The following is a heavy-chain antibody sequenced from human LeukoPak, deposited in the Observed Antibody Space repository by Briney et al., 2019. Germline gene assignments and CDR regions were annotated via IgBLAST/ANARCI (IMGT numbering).Heavy chain of an antibody. CDR2: IYYSGRI. CDR3: ARSDYHNSGSHTVFDAFDI. J-gene: IGHJ3*02. Sequence: PSETLSLTCTVSGGSVSSGSYFWSWIRQPPGKGLEWIGYIYYSGRINYNPSLKSRVTFSVDTSKNQFSLKLSSVTAADTAMYYCARSDYHNSGSHTVFDAFDIWGQGTRVTVSS. D-gene: IGHD3-10*01. V-gene: IGHV4-61*01. CDR1: GGSVSSGSYF.